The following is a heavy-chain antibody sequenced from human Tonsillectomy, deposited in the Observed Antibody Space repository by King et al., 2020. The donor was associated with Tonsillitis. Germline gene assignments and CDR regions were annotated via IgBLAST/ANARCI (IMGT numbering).Heavy chain of an antibody. CDR3: ARGIVVPAAILRTNWFDP. D-gene: IGHD2-2*01. CDR2: INHTGSS. J-gene: IGHJ5*02. V-gene: IGHV4-34*01. Sequence: QVQLQQWGAGLLKPSETLSLTCAVYGGSFSGYYWSWIRQPPGKGLEWIGEINHTGSSSYNPSLKSRVTVSVDTSKNQFSLKLSSVTAADTAVYYCARGIVVPAAILRTNWFDPWGQGTLVTVSS. CDR1: GGSFSGYY.